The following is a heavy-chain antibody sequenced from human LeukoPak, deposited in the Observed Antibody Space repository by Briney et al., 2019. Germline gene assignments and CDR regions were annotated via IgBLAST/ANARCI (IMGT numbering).Heavy chain of an antibody. J-gene: IGHJ4*02. CDR1: GFTFSSFA. CDR3: AKFLYSGSYYGAFDF. Sequence: GGSLRLSCAVSGFTFSSFAMSWVRQAPGKGLEWVSAISGGAGYTYYADSVKGRFTISGDNSNNTLYLHLIGLRAEDTAVYYCAKFLYSGSYYGAFDFWGQGTLVTVSS. D-gene: IGHD1-26*01. CDR2: ISGGAGYT. V-gene: IGHV3-23*01.